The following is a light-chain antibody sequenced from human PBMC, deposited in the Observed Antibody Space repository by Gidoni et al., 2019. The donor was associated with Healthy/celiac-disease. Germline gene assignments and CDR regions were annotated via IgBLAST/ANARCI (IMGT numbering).Light chain of an antibody. CDR1: QSVSIN. CDR3: QQYNNWPPEGT. V-gene: IGKV3-15*01. J-gene: IGKJ1*01. Sequence: EIVMTQSPATLSVSPGERATLSCRASQSVSINLAWYQQKPGQAPRLLIYGASPRATVIPARFSGSGSGTEFTLTISSLQSEDFAVYYCQQYNNWPPEGTFGQGTKVEIK. CDR2: GAS.